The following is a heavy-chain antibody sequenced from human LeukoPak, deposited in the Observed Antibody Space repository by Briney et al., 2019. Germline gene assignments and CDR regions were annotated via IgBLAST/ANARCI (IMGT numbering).Heavy chain of an antibody. D-gene: IGHD3-22*01. CDR1: GFTFSSYA. V-gene: IGHV3-73*01. J-gene: IGHJ6*02. Sequence: GGSLRLSCSASGFTFSSYAMHWVRQASGKGLEWVGRIRSKANSYATAYAASVKGRFTISRDDSKNTAYLQMNSLKTEDTAVYYCTRHPDYYDSSGHYYYYYGMDVWGQGTTVTVSS. CDR2: IRSKANSYAT. CDR3: TRHPDYYDSSGHYYYYYGMDV.